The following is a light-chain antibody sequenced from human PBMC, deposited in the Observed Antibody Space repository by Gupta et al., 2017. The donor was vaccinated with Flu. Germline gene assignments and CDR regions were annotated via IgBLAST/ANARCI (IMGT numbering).Light chain of an antibody. V-gene: IGKV3-20*01. CDR2: GAS. CDR3: QRDDLSRRR. Sequence: GTLYLSPGERVTLSCRASQSLSSAYVAWHQQKPGRSPKLLIVGASCRATGTPDRFSGGASGTDFTLTISRLEPEDFAVYYCQRDDLSRRRFGQGTKV. CDR1: QSLSSAY. J-gene: IGKJ1*01.